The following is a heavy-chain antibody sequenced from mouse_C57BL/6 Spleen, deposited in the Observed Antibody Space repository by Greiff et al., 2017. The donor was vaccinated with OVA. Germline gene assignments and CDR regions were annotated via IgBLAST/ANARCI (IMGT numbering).Heavy chain of an antibody. CDR3: ARDDYDYDGAMDY. D-gene: IGHD2-4*01. J-gene: IGHJ4*01. CDR2: SRNKANDYTT. V-gene: IGHV7-1*01. Sequence: EVKLMESGGGLVQSGRSLRLSCATSGFTFSDFYMEWVRQAPGKGLEWIAASRNKANDYTTEYSASVKGRFIVSRDTSQSILYLQMNALRAEDTAIYDCARDDYDYDGAMDYWGQGTSVTVSS. CDR1: GFTFSDFY.